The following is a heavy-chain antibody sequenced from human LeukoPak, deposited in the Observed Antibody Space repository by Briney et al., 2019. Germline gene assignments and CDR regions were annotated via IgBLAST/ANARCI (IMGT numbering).Heavy chain of an antibody. CDR1: GFTFSTYE. J-gene: IGHJ4*01. D-gene: IGHD3-10*01. V-gene: IGHV3-48*03. CDR2: ISSSGSTI. Sequence: PGGSLRLSCAASGFTFSTYEMNWVRQAPGKGLEWVSYISSSGSTIYYTDSVKGRFTISRDNAKNSLYLQLNSLRAEDSAVYYCARGPYYYGPETYQYFDYWGHGILVTVSS. CDR3: ARGPYYYGPETYQYFDY.